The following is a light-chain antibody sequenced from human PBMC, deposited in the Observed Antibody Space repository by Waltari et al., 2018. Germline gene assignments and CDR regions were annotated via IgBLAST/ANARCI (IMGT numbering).Light chain of an antibody. J-gene: IGLJ1*01. Sequence: QSVLTQPPSASGTPGQRVTISCSGSSSNIGSNYVYWYQQLPGTAPKLLIRRNRERPSGVPDRCSGSKSGTSASLAISGRRSEDEADYYCASWDDSLRGVFGTGTKVTVL. V-gene: IGLV1-47*01. CDR3: ASWDDSLRGV. CDR2: RNR. CDR1: SSNIGSNY.